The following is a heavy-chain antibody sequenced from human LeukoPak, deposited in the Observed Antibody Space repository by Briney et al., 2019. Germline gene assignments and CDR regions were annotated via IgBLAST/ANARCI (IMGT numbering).Heavy chain of an antibody. CDR2: TYYRSKWYY. D-gene: IGHD1-26*01. Sequence: SQTLSLTCAISGDSVSSNSAAWNWIRQSPSRGLEWLGRTYYRSKWYYDYAVAVKSRISINPDTSKDQFSLQLSSVTPEDTAVYYCARDPVGGSTIFDYWGQGTLVTVSS. J-gene: IGHJ4*02. V-gene: IGHV6-1*01. CDR3: ARDPVGGSTIFDY. CDR1: GDSVSSNSAA.